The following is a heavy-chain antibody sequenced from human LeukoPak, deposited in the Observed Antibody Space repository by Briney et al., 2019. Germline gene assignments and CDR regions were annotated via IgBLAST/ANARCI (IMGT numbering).Heavy chain of an antibody. V-gene: IGHV4-61*01. CDR2: IYYSGST. J-gene: IGHJ4*02. CDR1: GGSISSGSYY. D-gene: IGHD3-9*01. Sequence: SETLSLTCTVSGGSISSGSYYWSWIRQPPGKGLEWIGYIYYSGSTNYNPSLKSRVTISVDTSKNQFSLKLSSVTAADTAVYYCARATYYDILTGYYDGLPDKIYFDYWGQGTLVTVSS. CDR3: ARATYYDILTGYYDGLPDKIYFDY.